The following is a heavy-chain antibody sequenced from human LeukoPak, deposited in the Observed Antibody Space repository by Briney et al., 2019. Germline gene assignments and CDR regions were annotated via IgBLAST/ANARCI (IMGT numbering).Heavy chain of an antibody. Sequence: GGSLRLSCAASGFTFSSYSMNWVRQAPGKGLGWVSSISSSSSYIYYADSVKGRFTISRDNAKNSLYLQMNSLRAEDTAVYYCARESYSYPYYYYYYMDVWGKGTTVTVSS. CDR3: ARESYSYPYYYYYYMDV. D-gene: IGHD5-18*01. CDR1: GFTFSSYS. J-gene: IGHJ6*03. V-gene: IGHV3-21*01. CDR2: ISSSSSYI.